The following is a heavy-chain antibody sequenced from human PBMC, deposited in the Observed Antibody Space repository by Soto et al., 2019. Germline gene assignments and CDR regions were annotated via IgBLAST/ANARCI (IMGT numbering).Heavy chain of an antibody. J-gene: IGHJ6*02. V-gene: IGHV3-21*01. D-gene: IGHD6-19*01. Sequence: EVQLVESGGGLVKPGGSLRLSCAASGFTFSSYSMNWVRQAPGKGLEWVSSISSSSSYIYYADSVKGRFTISRDNAKNSLYLQMNSLRAEDTAVYYCARVIRVAGDYYYYGMDVWGQGTTVTVSS. CDR3: ARVIRVAGDYYYYGMDV. CDR2: ISSSSSYI. CDR1: GFTFSSYS.